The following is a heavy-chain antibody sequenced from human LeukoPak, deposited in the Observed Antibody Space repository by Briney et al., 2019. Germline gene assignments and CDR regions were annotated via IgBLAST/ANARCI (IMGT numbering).Heavy chain of an antibody. V-gene: IGHV3-43*02. CDR2: ISGDGGST. J-gene: IGHJ4*02. CDR1: GFMFHDYA. CDR3: ARESESSGWYDY. Sequence: GGSLRLSCAAPGFMFHDYAIHWVRQAPGKGLEWVSLISGDGGSTFYADSVKGRFTISRDNSKNSLYLQMSSLRSEDTALYYCARESESSGWYDYWGQGALVTVSS. D-gene: IGHD6-19*01.